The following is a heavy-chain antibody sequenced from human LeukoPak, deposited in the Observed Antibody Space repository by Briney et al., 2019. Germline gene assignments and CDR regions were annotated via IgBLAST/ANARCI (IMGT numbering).Heavy chain of an antibody. V-gene: IGHV1-2*02. D-gene: IGHD6-13*01. CDR3: ARLATLAAAARDY. CDR1: GYTFTGYY. J-gene: IGHJ4*02. CDR2: INPNSGGT. Sequence: ASVKVSCKASGYTFTGYYIHWVRQAPGQGLEWMRWINPNSGGTNYAQKFQGRVTMTRDTSISTAYIELSRLRSDDTAVYYWARLATLAAAARDYWGQGTLVTVSS.